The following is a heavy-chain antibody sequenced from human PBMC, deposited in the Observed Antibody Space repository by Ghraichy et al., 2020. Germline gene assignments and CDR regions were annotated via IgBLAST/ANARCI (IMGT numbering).Heavy chain of an antibody. J-gene: IGHJ3*02. Sequence: ASVKVSCKASGYTFTTYGITWVRQAPGQGLEWMGWISAYNGNTNYAQKLQGRVTMTTDTSTSTAYMELRSLRSDDTAVYYCARGRWGATYPNDAFDIWGQGTMVTVSS. CDR3: ARGRWGATYPNDAFDI. CDR1: GYTFTTYG. V-gene: IGHV1-18*04. CDR2: ISAYNGNT. D-gene: IGHD5-24*01.